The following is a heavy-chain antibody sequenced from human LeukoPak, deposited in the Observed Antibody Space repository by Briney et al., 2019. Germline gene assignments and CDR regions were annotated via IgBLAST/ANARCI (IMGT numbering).Heavy chain of an antibody. CDR2: IYYSGST. J-gene: IGHJ4*02. CDR1: GVSISSSYYY. CDR3: ARDPIGEYYDSSGYPY. D-gene: IGHD3-22*01. V-gene: IGHV4-39*07. Sequence: SETLSLTCIVSGVSISSSYYYWGWIRQPPGKGLEWIGSIYYSGSTYYNSSLKSRVTISVDTSKNQFSLKLSSVTAADTAVYYCARDPIGEYYDSSGYPYWGQGTLVTVSS.